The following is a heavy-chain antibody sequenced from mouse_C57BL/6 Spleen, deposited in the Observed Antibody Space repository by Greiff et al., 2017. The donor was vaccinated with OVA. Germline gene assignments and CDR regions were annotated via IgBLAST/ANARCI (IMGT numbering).Heavy chain of an antibody. CDR2: IYPGDGDT. Sequence: VKLQESGAELVKPGASVKISCKASGYAFSSYWMNWVKQRPGKGLEWIGQIYPGDGDTNYNGKFKGKATLTADKSSSTAYMQLSSLTSEDSAVYFCARSHYDSLAAMDYWGQGTSVTVSS. J-gene: IGHJ4*01. CDR1: GYAFSSYW. D-gene: IGHD2-4*01. V-gene: IGHV1-80*01. CDR3: ARSHYDSLAAMDY.